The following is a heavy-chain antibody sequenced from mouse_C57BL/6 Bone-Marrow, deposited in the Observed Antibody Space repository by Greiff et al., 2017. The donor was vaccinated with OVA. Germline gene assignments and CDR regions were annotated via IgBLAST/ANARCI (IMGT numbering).Heavy chain of an antibody. V-gene: IGHV1-54*01. CDR3: ARYPLDPGRGMDY. CDR1: GYAFTNYL. J-gene: IGHJ4*01. CDR2: INPGSGGT. Sequence: QVQLQQSGAELVRPGTSVKVSCKASGYAFTNYLIEWVKQRPGQGLEWIGVINPGSGGTNYNEKFKGEATLTADKSSSTAYMQLSSLTSEDSAVYFCARYPLDPGRGMDYWGQGTSVTVSS. D-gene: IGHD3-3*01.